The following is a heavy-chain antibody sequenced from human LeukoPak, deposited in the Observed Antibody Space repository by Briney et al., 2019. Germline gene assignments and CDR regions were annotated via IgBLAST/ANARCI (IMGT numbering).Heavy chain of an antibody. CDR3: ARDNSVGDVAWWFDP. Sequence: EASVKVSCKASGYTFTGYYMHWVRQAPGQGLEWLGLINPSGSSTLYAQKFQGRITMTRDMSTTTDYMELSSLTYDDTAVYYCARDNSVGDVAWWFDPWGQGTLVTVSS. CDR2: INPSGSST. D-gene: IGHD1-26*01. V-gene: IGHV1-46*01. CDR1: GYTFTGYY. J-gene: IGHJ5*02.